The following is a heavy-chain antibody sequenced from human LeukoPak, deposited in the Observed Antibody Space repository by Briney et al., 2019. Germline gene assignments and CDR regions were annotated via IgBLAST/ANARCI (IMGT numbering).Heavy chain of an antibody. CDR3: ARDFGLLDTACPNWFDP. CDR2: IKQDGSEK. J-gene: IGHJ5*02. Sequence: GGSLRLSCAASGFTFSSYGMHWVRQAPGKGLEWVANIKQDGSEKYYVDSVKGRFTISRDNAKNSLYLQMNSLRAEDTAVYYCARDFGLLDTACPNWFDPWGQGTQVTVSS. V-gene: IGHV3-7*01. D-gene: IGHD5-18*01. CDR1: GFTFSSYG.